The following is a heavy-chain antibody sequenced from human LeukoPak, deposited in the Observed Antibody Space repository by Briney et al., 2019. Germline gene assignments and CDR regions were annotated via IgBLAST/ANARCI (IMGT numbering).Heavy chain of an antibody. CDR1: GGSISSSSYY. V-gene: IGHV4-39*07. CDR3: AREVLEIAAAGPYNNWFDP. CDR2: IYYSGST. J-gene: IGHJ5*02. Sequence: PSETLSLTCTVSGGSISSSSYYWGWIRQPPGKGLEWIGSIYYSGSTYYNPSLKSRVTISVDTSKNQFSLKLSSVTAADTAVYYCAREVLEIAAAGPYNNWFDPWGQGTLVTVSS. D-gene: IGHD6-13*01.